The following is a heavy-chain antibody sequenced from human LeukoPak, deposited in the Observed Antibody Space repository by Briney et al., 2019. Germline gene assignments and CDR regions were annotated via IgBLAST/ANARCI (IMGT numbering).Heavy chain of an antibody. V-gene: IGHV4-30-2*01. Sequence: PSETLSLTCAVSGGSISSGGYSWSWIRQPPGKGLEWIGYIYHSGSTYYNPSLKSRVTISVDRSKNQFSLKLSSVTAADTAVYYCARVGVTLGYPAAGNREATYFDYWGQGTLVTVSS. CDR2: IYHSGST. CDR3: ARVGVTLGYPAAGNREATYFDY. CDR1: GGSISSGGYS. J-gene: IGHJ4*02. D-gene: IGHD6-13*01.